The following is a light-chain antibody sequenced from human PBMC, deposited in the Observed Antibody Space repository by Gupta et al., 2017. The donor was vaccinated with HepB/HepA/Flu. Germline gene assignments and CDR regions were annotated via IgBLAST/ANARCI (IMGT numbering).Light chain of an antibody. CDR1: SSNIGSNY. CDR3: AAWDDSLSGYV. V-gene: IGLV1-47*01. CDR2: RNN. J-gene: IGLJ2*01. Sequence: FLTKQPSAPGTPGQRVTISCSGSSSNIGSNYVYWYQQLPGTAPKLLIYRNNQRPSGVPDRFSGSKSGTSASLAISGLRSEDEADYYCAAWDDSLSGYVFGGGTKFTVL.